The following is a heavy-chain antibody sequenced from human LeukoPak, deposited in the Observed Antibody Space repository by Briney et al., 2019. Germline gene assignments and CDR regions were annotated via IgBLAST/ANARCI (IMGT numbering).Heavy chain of an antibody. Sequence: GGSLRLSCVGSGFRFSDYYMSWIRQAPGKGLEWVSYISNDSVDKYYVDSVRGRFTISRDNAKKSMYLQMSGLRVEDTAVYYCARRDWVSGAVRAFDISGQGTMVTVSS. CDR1: GFRFSDYY. V-gene: IGHV3-11*04. CDR2: ISNDSVDK. D-gene: IGHD3-3*01. CDR3: ARRDWVSGAVRAFDI. J-gene: IGHJ3*02.